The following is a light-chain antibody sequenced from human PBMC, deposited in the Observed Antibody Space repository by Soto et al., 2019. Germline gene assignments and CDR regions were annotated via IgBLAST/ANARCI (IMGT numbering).Light chain of an antibody. Sequence: EIVLTQSPGTLSLSPGERATLSCRASQSVSSSYLAWYQQKPGLAPRLLIYGASSRATGIPDRFSGSGSGTDFTLTISRLEPEDFAVYYCQQYGSSRTWTFGQGTKVDIK. CDR1: QSVSSSY. CDR3: QQYGSSRTWT. CDR2: GAS. J-gene: IGKJ1*01. V-gene: IGKV3-20*01.